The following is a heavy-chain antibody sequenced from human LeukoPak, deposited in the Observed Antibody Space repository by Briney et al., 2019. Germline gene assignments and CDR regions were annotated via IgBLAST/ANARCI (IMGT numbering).Heavy chain of an antibody. D-gene: IGHD5-12*01. CDR2: ISWNSGSI. CDR1: GFTFDDYA. Sequence: PGGSLRLSCAASGFTFDDYAMHWVRQAPGKGLEWVSGISWNSGSIGYADSVKGRFTISRDNAKNSLYLQMNSLRAEDTALYYCAKDIDIVATFSAFDIWGQGTMVTVSS. CDR3: AKDIDIVATFSAFDI. J-gene: IGHJ3*02. V-gene: IGHV3-9*01.